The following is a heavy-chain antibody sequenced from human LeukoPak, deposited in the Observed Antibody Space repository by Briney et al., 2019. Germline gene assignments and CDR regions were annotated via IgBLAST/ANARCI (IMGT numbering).Heavy chain of an antibody. J-gene: IGHJ4*02. V-gene: IGHV3-43*02. CDR2: MSGDGGST. CDR3: AKDKRYSGYDPFDY. D-gene: IGHD5-12*01. Sequence: GGSLRLSCAASGFTFDDYAMHWVRQAPGKGLEWVSLMSGDGGSTYYADSVKGRFTISRDNSKNSLYLQMNSLRTEDTALYYCAKDKRYSGYDPFDYWGQGTLVTVSS. CDR1: GFTFDDYA.